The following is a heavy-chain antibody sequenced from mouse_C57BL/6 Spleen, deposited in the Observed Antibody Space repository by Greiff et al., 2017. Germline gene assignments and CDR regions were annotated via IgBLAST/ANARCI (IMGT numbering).Heavy chain of an antibody. Sequence: QVQLKQSGAELVKPGASVKMSCKASGYTFTTYPIEWMKQNHGKSLEWIGNFHPYNDDTKYNEKFKGKATLTVDKSSSTVYLELSRLTSDDSAVXYSASRGYDYDAAMDYWGQGTSVTVSS. D-gene: IGHD2-4*01. CDR3: ASRGYDYDAAMDY. V-gene: IGHV1-47*01. CDR1: GYTFTTYP. CDR2: FHPYNDDT. J-gene: IGHJ4*01.